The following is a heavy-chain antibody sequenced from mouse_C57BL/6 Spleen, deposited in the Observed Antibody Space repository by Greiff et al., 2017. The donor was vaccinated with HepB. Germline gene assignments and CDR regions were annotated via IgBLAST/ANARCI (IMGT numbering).Heavy chain of an antibody. Sequence: QVQLQQPGAELVKPGASVKMSCKASGYTFTSYWITWVKQRPGQGLEWIGDIYPGSGSTNYNEKFKSKATLTVDTSSSTAYMQLSSLTSEDSAVYYCAREGDDYYGSSYLFAYWGQGTLVTVSA. CDR2: IYPGSGST. CDR1: GYTFTSYW. V-gene: IGHV1-55*01. CDR3: AREGDDYYGSSYLFAY. J-gene: IGHJ3*01. D-gene: IGHD1-1*01.